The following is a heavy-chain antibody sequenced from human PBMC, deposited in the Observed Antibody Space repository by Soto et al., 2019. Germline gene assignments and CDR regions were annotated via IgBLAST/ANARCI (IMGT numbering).Heavy chain of an antibody. D-gene: IGHD3-22*01. J-gene: IGHJ5*02. Sequence: GGSLRLCCAASVFSFTTYGMSWFRQAPGKGLEWVSDISSTGLYTYHADSVKGRFTISRDNSKNTLYLQMNSLRVDDTAVYFCTKSWLFEKNWFDPWGQGTLVTVSS. V-gene: IGHV3-23*01. CDR1: VFSFTTYG. CDR2: ISSTGLYT. CDR3: TKSWLFEKNWFDP.